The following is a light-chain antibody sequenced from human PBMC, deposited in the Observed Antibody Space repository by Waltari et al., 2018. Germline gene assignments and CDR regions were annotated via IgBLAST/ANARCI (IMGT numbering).Light chain of an antibody. CDR3: HSRDASGVGGS. V-gene: IGLV3-19*01. CDR1: SPRIYY. Sequence: SSELTQDPTVSVAMGQTVRITCQGDSPRIYYASWYQQRPGQAPILVFSGNNNRPSGVPDRFSGSSSDNTAVLTITGAQAEDEASYYCHSRDASGVGGSFGGGTKLTVL. J-gene: IGLJ2*01. CDR2: GNN.